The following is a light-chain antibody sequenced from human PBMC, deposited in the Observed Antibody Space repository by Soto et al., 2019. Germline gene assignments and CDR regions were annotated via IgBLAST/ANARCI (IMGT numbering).Light chain of an antibody. CDR1: QDINNY. CDR2: AAS. J-gene: IGKJ4*01. V-gene: IGKV1-27*01. Sequence: DIQMTQSPSSLSASVGDRVTITCRASQDINNYLAWYQQRPGKVPKLLIYAASTLQSGVPSRFSGSGSGTDFTLTISSLQPEDVATYYCQKYDIAPRTFGGGTRLAIK. CDR3: QKYDIAPRT.